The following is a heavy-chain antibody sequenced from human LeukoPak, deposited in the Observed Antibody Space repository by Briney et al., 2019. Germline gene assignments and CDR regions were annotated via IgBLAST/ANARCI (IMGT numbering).Heavy chain of an antibody. CDR3: AKGVPPLFGTGRPNWFDP. CDR1: GFTFSSYW. Sequence: QAGGSLRLSCAASGFTFSSYWMSWVRQAPGKGLEWVANIKQDGSEKYYVDSVKGRFTISRDNSKNTLYLQMNSLRAEDTAVYYCAKGVPPLFGTGRPNWFDPWGQGTLVTVSS. CDR2: IKQDGSEK. J-gene: IGHJ5*02. D-gene: IGHD3-3*01. V-gene: IGHV3-7*03.